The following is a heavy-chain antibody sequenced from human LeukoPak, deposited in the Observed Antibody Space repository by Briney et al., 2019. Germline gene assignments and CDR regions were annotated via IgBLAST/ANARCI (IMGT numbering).Heavy chain of an antibody. D-gene: IGHD6-13*01. V-gene: IGHV4-59*08. CDR3: ARHSYSSSWYGTFDT. Sequence: SETLSLTCAVYGGSFSGYYWSWIRQPPGKGLEWIGYIYYSGSTIYNPSLKSRVTISVDTSKNQFSLKLSSVTAADTAVYYCARHSYSSSWYGTFDTWGQGSLVTVSS. CDR2: IYYSGST. J-gene: IGHJ5*02. CDR1: GGSFSGYY.